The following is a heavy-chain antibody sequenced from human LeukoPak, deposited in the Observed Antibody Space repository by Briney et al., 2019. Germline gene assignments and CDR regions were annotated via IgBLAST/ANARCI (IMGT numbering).Heavy chain of an antibody. CDR1: GGSISSYY. D-gene: IGHD2-2*01. J-gene: IGHJ6*02. V-gene: IGHV4-4*07. CDR2: IYTSGST. Sequence: SETPSLTCTVPGGSISSYYWSWIRLPAGKGLEWIGRIYTSGSTNYNPSLKSRVTMSVDTSKNQFSLKLSSVTAADTAVYYCARDKRDIVVVPAQPTGMDVWGQGTTVTVSS. CDR3: ARDKRDIVVVPAQPTGMDV.